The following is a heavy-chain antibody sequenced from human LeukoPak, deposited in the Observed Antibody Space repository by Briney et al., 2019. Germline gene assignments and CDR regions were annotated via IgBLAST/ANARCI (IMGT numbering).Heavy chain of an antibody. D-gene: IGHD6-13*01. J-gene: IGHJ4*02. CDR1: GFSLSTSGMC. CDR2: IDWDDDK. Sequence: SGPTLVNPTQTLTLTCTFSGFSLSTSGMCMSWIRQPPGKALEWLARIDWDDDKYYSTSLKTRLTISKDTSKNQVVLTMTNMDPVDTATYYCARSIAAAGTAYFGHWGQGTLVTVSS. V-gene: IGHV2-70*11. CDR3: ARSIAAAGTAYFGH.